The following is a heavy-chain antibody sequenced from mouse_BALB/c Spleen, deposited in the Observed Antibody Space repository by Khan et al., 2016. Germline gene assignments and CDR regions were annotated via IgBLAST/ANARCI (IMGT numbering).Heavy chain of an antibody. CDR3: AGGKGLRYWYFEF. V-gene: IGHV1-87*01. CDR2: IYPGDGDT. J-gene: IGHJ1*03. Sequence: QVQLQQSGAELARPGASVKLSCKASGYTFTSYWMQWVKQRPGQGLEWIGAIYPGDGDTRYTQKFKGKATLTADKSSSTAYMQLSSLASEDSAVYYCAGGKGLRYWYFEFWGTGTPVTVSS. D-gene: IGHD1-1*01. CDR1: GYTFTSYW.